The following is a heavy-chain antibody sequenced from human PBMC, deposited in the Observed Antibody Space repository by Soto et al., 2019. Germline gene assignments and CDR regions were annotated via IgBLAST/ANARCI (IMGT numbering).Heavy chain of an antibody. CDR1: GYTFTSYG. CDR3: ARVRRGYSAYESGAFDI. CDR2: ISVYNGNT. V-gene: IGHV1-18*01. Sequence: QVQLVQSGAEVKKPGASVKLSCKASGYTFTSYGISWVRQAPGQGLEWMGWISVYNGNTNYAQKLQGRVTMATDTSTTTADMELRSLRSDDTAVYYCARVRRGYSAYESGAFDIWGQGTMVTVSS. J-gene: IGHJ3*02. D-gene: IGHD5-12*01.